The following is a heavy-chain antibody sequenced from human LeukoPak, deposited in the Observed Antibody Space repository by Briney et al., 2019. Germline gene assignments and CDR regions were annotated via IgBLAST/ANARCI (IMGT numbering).Heavy chain of an antibody. J-gene: IGHJ6*02. CDR1: GFTFSSYA. D-gene: IGHD6-19*01. Sequence: GGSLRLSCAASGFTFSSYAMSWVRQAPGKGLEWVSGISGSGGSTYYADSVKGRFTISRDNSKNTLYLQMNSLRAEDTAVYYCAKVGSGWYGYGMDVWGQGTTVTVSS. CDR2: ISGSGGST. V-gene: IGHV3-23*01. CDR3: AKVGSGWYGYGMDV.